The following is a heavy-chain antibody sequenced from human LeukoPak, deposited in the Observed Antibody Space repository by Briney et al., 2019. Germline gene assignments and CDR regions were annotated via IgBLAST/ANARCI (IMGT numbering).Heavy chain of an antibody. Sequence: PGGSLRLSCAASGFTFSSYAMSWVRQAPGKGLEWVSAISGNGGSTYYADSVKGRFTISRDNSKNTLYLQMNSLRAEDTAVYYCAKYPADHYYDSSGYYWHYYYMDVWGKGTTVTVSS. CDR3: AKYPADHYYDSSGYYWHYYYMDV. CDR1: GFTFSSYA. CDR2: ISGNGGST. V-gene: IGHV3-23*01. D-gene: IGHD3-22*01. J-gene: IGHJ6*03.